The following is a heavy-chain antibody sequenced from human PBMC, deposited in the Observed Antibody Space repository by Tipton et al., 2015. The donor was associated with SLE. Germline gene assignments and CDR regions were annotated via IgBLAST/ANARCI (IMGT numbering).Heavy chain of an antibody. CDR2: IRYDGNDK. CDR1: GFTFRSYG. D-gene: IGHD1-26*01. V-gene: IGHV3-30*02. J-gene: IGHJ3*02. CDR3: GRGGAGATADDVFDI. Sequence: SLRLSCAASGFTFRSYGMDWGRQTPGKGLEWVAFIRYDGNDKYYADSVKGRFTISKDNSKNTLYLQMNSLRAEDAAVYYCGRGGAGATADDVFDIWGQGTMVTVSS.